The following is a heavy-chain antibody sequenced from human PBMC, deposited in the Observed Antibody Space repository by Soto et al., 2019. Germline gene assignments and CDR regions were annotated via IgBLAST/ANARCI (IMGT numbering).Heavy chain of an antibody. CDR1: GGSISSGDYY. CDR2: IYYSGST. V-gene: IGHV4-30-4*01. D-gene: IGHD2-8*01. Sequence: SETLSLTCTVSGGSISSGDYYWSWIRQPPGKGLDWIGYIYYSGSTYYNPSLKSRVTISVDTSKNQFSLKLSSVTAADTAVYYCARGVMVYALGEFDYWGQGTLVTV. J-gene: IGHJ4*02. CDR3: ARGVMVYALGEFDY.